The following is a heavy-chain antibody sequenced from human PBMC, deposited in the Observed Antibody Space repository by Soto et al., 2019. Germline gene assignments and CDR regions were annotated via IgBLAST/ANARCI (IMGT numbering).Heavy chain of an antibody. V-gene: IGHV3-30*03. CDR2: ISYDGSNK. CDR3: ARYSGKYQGPIDY. J-gene: IGHJ4*02. Sequence: QVQLVESGGGVVQPGRSLRLSCAGSGFTFSHYGIHWVRQAPGKGLEWLAVISYDGSNKHYADSVKGRFTVSRDNSKNTLYLQMNSLRAEDTAVYFCARYSGKYQGPIDYWGQGTLVTVSS. CDR1: GFTFSHYG. D-gene: IGHD1-26*01.